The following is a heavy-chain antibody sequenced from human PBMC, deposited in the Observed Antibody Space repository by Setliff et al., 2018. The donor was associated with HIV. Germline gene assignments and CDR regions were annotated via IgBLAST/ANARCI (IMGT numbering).Heavy chain of an antibody. D-gene: IGHD3-22*01. CDR2: INTDTGNP. CDR3: ARDGYYYDSSGHLAYYFDY. J-gene: IGHJ4*02. CDR1: GYTFTSYG. V-gene: IGHV7-4-1*02. Sequence: ASVKVSCKASGYTFTSYGISWVRQAPGQGLEWMGWINTDTGNPTYAQDFTGRFVFSLDTSVSTAYLQISSLKAEDIAVYYCARDGYYYDSSGHLAYYFDYWGQGTLVTVSS.